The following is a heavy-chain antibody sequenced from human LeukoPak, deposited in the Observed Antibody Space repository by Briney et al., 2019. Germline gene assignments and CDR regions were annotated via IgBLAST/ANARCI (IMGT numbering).Heavy chain of an antibody. Sequence: ASVKVSCKASGGTFSSYAISWVRQTTGQGLEWMGWMNPNSGNTGYAQKFQGRVTITRNTSISTTYMELSSLRSEDTAVYYCARPRGGGLALDYWGQGTLVTVSS. CDR2: MNPNSGNT. CDR3: ARPRGGGLALDY. V-gene: IGHV1-8*03. CDR1: GGTFSSYA. J-gene: IGHJ4*02. D-gene: IGHD3-16*01.